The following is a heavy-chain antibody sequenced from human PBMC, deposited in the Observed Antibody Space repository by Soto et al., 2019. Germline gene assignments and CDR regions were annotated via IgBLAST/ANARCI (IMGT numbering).Heavy chain of an antibody. CDR1: GFTFNNYA. J-gene: IGHJ5*02. Sequence: EVQLLESGGGLVQPGGSLRLSCAASGFTFNNYAMSWVRQAPGKGLEWVSAISGSGGYTYSADSVKVRFTISRDNSKNTVYRLMTSLRGAAPGVNYWARVMSKKEWMISAGLDPWGQATLVTVSS. CDR2: ISGSGGYT. V-gene: IGHV3-23*01. CDR3: ARVMSKKEWMISAGLDP. D-gene: IGHD3-3*01.